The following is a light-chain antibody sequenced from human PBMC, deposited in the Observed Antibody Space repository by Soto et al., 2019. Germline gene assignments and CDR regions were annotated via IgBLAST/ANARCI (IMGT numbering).Light chain of an antibody. J-gene: IGKJ5*01. CDR2: AAS. V-gene: IGKV1-39*01. CDR3: QQSYSTPHS. Sequence: IQMSQSLASLAASVGKRVTITCRASQDISTFLAWYQQKPGKAPKLLIYAASSLQSGVPSRFSGSGSGTDFTLTISRLQPEDFATYYCQQSYSTPHSFGQRRLL. CDR1: QDISTF.